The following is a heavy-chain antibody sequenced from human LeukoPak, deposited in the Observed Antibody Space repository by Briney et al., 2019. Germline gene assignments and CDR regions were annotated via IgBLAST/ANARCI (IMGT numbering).Heavy chain of an antibody. J-gene: IGHJ4*02. CDR1: GFTFARYA. CDR3: ARAGYYDSSGLFDY. D-gene: IGHD3-22*01. CDR2: IYSGGST. Sequence: PGGSLRLSCAASGFTFARYAMNWVRQAPGKGLEWVSVIYSGGSTYYANSVKGRFTISRDNSKNTLYLQMNSLRAEDTAVYYCARAGYYDSSGLFDYWGQGTLVTVSS. V-gene: IGHV3-53*01.